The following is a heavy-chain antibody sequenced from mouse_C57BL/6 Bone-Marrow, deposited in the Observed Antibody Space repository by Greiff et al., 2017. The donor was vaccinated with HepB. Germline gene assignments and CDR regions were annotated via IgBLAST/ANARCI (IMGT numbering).Heavy chain of an antibody. CDR3: ARRSSGPAWFAY. D-gene: IGHD3-2*02. J-gene: IGHJ3*01. CDR1: GYTFTSYW. Sequence: QVQLQQPGAELVKPGASVKLSCKASGYTFTSYWMQWVKQRPGQGLEWIGEIDPSDSYTNYNQKFKGKATLTVDTSSSTAYMRLSSLTSEDSAVYYCARRSSGPAWFAYWGQGTLVTVSA. V-gene: IGHV1-50*01. CDR2: IDPSDSYT.